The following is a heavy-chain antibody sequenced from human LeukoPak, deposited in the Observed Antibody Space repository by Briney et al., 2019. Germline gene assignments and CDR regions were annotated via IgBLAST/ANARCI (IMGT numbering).Heavy chain of an antibody. Sequence: GGSLRLSCAASGFTFSLYAMSWVRQAPGKGLEWVSAISGSGGSTYYADSVKGRFTISRDNSKNTLYLQMNSLRAEDTAVYYCARATTATTYRPDAFDIWGQGTMVTVSS. CDR1: GFTFSLYA. CDR2: ISGSGGST. D-gene: IGHD4-17*01. J-gene: IGHJ3*02. CDR3: ARATTATTYRPDAFDI. V-gene: IGHV3-23*01.